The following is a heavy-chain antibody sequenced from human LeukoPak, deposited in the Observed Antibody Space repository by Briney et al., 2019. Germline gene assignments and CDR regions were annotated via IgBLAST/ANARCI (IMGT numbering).Heavy chain of an antibody. D-gene: IGHD2-21*02. Sequence: GGSLRLSCVTSGFTFTNHWMSWVRQAPGKGLEWVANIREDGGHTNYVDSVKGRFTISRDNAKNSLFLQMDSLRAEDTAVYYCARGTACGGDCYPYYFDYWGQGTLVTVSS. CDR3: ARGTACGGDCYPYYFDY. CDR2: IREDGGHT. CDR1: GFTFTNHW. V-gene: IGHV3-7*01. J-gene: IGHJ4*02.